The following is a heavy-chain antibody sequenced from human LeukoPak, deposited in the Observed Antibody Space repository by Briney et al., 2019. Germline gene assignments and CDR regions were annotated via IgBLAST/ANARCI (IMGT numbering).Heavy chain of an antibody. Sequence: PSETLSLTCTVSGGSISSSTYYWGWIRQPPGKGLKWIGSIYYSGSTYYNPSLKSRVTISVDTSKNQFSLKLSSVTAADTAVYYSARRDWGQYYFDYWGQGTLVTVSS. D-gene: IGHD7-27*01. CDR2: IYYSGST. CDR1: GGSISSSTYY. V-gene: IGHV4-39*01. CDR3: ARRDWGQYYFDY. J-gene: IGHJ4*02.